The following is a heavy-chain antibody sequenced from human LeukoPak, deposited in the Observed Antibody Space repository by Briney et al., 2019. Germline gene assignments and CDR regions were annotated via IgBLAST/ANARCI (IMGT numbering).Heavy chain of an antibody. CDR3: ARAGYYGSGSYPRASDY. V-gene: IGHV4-31*03. J-gene: IGHJ4*02. CDR2: IYYSGST. CDR1: GGSISSGGYY. D-gene: IGHD3-10*01. Sequence: SETLSLTCTVSGGSISSGGYYWSWIRQHPGKGLEWIGYIYYSGSTYYNPSLKSRVTISVDTSKNQFSLKLSSVTAADTAVYYCARAGYYGSGSYPRASDYWGQGTLVTVSS.